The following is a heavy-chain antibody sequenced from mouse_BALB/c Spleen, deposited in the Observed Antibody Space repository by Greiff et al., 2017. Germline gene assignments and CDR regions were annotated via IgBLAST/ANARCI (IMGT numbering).Heavy chain of an antibody. V-gene: IGHV2-9*02. D-gene: IGHD1-1*01. CDR2: IWAGGST. CDR3: ARGYYGSSHSWFAY. Sequence: QVQLKESGPGLVAPSQSLSITCTVSGFSLTSYGVHWVRQPPGKGLEWLGVIWAGGSTNYNSALMSRLSISKDNSKSQVFLKMNSLQTDDTAMYYCARGYYGSSHSWFAYWGQGTLVTVSA. J-gene: IGHJ3*01. CDR1: GFSLTSYG.